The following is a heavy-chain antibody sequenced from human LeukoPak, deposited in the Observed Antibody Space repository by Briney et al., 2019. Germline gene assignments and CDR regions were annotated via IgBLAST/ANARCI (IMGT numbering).Heavy chain of an antibody. CDR3: ARDKRSMVRGVIMSDDAFDI. D-gene: IGHD3-10*01. Sequence: PSETLSLTCTVSGGSISSYYWSWIRQPPGKGLEWIGYIYYSGSTNYNPSLKSRVTISVDTSKNQFSLKLSSVTAADTAVYYCARDKRSMVRGVIMSDDAFDIWGQGTMVTVSS. V-gene: IGHV4-59*01. J-gene: IGHJ3*02. CDR1: GGSISSYY. CDR2: IYYSGST.